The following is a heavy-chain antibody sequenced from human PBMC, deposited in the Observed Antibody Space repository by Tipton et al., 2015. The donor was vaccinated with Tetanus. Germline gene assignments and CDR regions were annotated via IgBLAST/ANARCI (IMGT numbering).Heavy chain of an antibody. Sequence: TLSLTCAVSGGLITTGGYSWGWIRQTPGQGLEWIGYIYQTDSTYYNPSLRSRLTISISRSKNQFSLKLDSVTAADAAVYYCARPGVGGYTGYYFDFWGQGTVVTVSS. J-gene: IGHJ4*02. D-gene: IGHD5-12*01. CDR2: IYQTDST. CDR3: ARPGVGGYTGYYFDF. V-gene: IGHV4-30-2*01. CDR1: GGLITTGGYS.